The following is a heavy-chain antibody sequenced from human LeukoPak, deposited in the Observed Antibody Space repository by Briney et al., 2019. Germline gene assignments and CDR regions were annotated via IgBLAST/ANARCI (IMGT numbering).Heavy chain of an antibody. D-gene: IGHD4/OR15-4a*01. V-gene: IGHV4-34*01. CDR3: ARDPYGGNW. Sequence: SETLSLTCAVYGGSFSDYYWSWIRQPPGKGLEWIGEINHSGSTNYNSSLKSRVTISVDTSKNQFSLNLSSVTAADTAVYYCARDPYGGNWWGQGTLVTVSS. J-gene: IGHJ4*02. CDR1: GGSFSDYY. CDR2: INHSGST.